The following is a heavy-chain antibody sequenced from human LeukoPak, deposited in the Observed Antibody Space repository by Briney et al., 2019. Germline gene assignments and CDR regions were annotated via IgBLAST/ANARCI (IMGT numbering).Heavy chain of an antibody. Sequence: PGGSLRLSCAVSGFTLSSYEMSWIRQAPGKGLEWVSSIDYDGGSGYYADSVKGRFTISRDNSNNTLFLHLNSLRGEDTAVYYCTRNSGWYGLSWGQGTLVTVSS. CDR3: TRNSGWYGLS. CDR1: GFTLSSYE. CDR2: IDYDGGSG. J-gene: IGHJ1*01. D-gene: IGHD6-19*01. V-gene: IGHV3-23*01.